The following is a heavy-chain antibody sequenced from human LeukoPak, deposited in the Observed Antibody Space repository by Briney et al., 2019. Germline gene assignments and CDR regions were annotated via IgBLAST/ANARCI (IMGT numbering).Heavy chain of an antibody. Sequence: ASVKVSCKVSGYTLTELSMHWVRQAPGKGLEWMGGFDPEDGETIYAQKFQGRVTMTEDTSADTAYMELSSLRSEDTAVYYCATKRHDSGYDRWPWEIDYWGQGTLVTVSS. CDR1: GYTLTELS. J-gene: IGHJ4*02. V-gene: IGHV1-24*01. D-gene: IGHD5-12*01. CDR2: FDPEDGET. CDR3: ATKRHDSGYDRWPWEIDY.